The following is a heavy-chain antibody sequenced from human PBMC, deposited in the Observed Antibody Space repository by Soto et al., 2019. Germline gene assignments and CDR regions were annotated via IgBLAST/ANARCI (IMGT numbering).Heavy chain of an antibody. V-gene: IGHV1-69*01. Sequence: QVQLVQSGAEVKKPGSSVKVSCKASGGTFSSYIISWVRQAPGQGLEWMGGIIPIFGTANYAQKFQDRVTITADESTTTAYMELSGLRSEDTAVYYCARAFATSKYWFDPWGQGTLVTVSS. J-gene: IGHJ5*02. CDR2: IIPIFGTA. CDR3: ARAFATSKYWFDP. D-gene: IGHD2-2*01. CDR1: GGTFSSYI.